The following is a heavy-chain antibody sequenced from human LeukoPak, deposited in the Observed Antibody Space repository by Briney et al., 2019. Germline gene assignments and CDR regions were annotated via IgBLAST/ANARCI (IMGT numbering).Heavy chain of an antibody. CDR1: GFNFSAHL. J-gene: IGHJ4*02. V-gene: IGHV3-23*01. CDR3: ARDQWFDGFDL. D-gene: IGHD3-22*01. Sequence: AGGSLRLSCTGSGFNFSAHLMTWVRQVPGKGLEWISSVSGGGTDTYYADSVKGRFIVSRDDSKSTIYLVMEGLTVEDTATYFCARDQWFDGFDLWGQGTLATVSS. CDR2: VSGGGTDT.